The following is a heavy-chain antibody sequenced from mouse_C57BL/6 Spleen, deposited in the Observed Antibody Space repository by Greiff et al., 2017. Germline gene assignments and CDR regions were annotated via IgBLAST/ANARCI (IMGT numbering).Heavy chain of an antibody. D-gene: IGHD1-1*01. CDR2: INPYNGDT. CDR1: GYSFTGYF. V-gene: IGHV1-20*01. J-gene: IGHJ2*01. CDR3: ARGIYYYGSSDGY. Sequence: VQLKESGPELVKPGDSVKISCKASGYSFTGYFMNWVMQSHGKSLEWIGRINPYNGDTFYNQKFKGKATLTVDKSSSTARMELRSLTSEDSAVYYCARGIYYYGSSDGYWGQGTTLTVSS.